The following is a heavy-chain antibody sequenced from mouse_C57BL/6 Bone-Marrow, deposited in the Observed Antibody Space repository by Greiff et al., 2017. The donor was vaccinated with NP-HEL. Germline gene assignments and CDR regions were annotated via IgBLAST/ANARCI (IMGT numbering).Heavy chain of an antibody. CDR1: YTFSRRVH. Sequence: QVQLQQSGPELARPWASVKISCQAFYTFSRRVHFAIRDTNYWMQWVKQRPGQGLEWIGAIYPGNGDTSYNQKFKGKATLTADKSSSTAYMQLSSLTSEDSAVYYCAWGGNYGDYAMDYWGQGTSVTVSS. D-gene: IGHD2-1*01. J-gene: IGHJ4*01. CDR3: SEDSAVYYCAWGGNYGDYAMDY. CDR2: GQGLEWIG. V-gene: IGHV1-87*01.